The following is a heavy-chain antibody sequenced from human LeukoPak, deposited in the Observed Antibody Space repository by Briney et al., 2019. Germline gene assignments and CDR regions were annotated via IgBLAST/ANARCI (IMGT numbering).Heavy chain of an antibody. CDR1: GFTFDDYA. Sequence: GGSLRLSCAASGFTFDDYAMHWVRQAPGKGPEWVSGLSWNSGSIGYADSVKGRFTISRDNAKNSLYLQMNSLRAEDTAFYYCAKSSGDSYFDYWGQGTLVTVSS. CDR2: LSWNSGSI. CDR3: AKSSGDSYFDY. V-gene: IGHV3-9*01. D-gene: IGHD3-10*01. J-gene: IGHJ4*02.